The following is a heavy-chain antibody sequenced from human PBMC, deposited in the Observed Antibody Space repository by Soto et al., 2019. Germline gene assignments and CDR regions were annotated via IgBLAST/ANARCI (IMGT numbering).Heavy chain of an antibody. V-gene: IGHV3-23*01. Sequence: GGSLRLSCAASGFTFSSYAMSWVRQAPGKGLEWVSAISGSGGSTYYADSVKGRFTISRDNSKNTLYLQMNSLRAEDTAVYYCAKDSMGYGDFWSGYPGGYWGQGTLVTVSS. CDR1: GFTFSSYA. D-gene: IGHD3-3*01. J-gene: IGHJ4*02. CDR2: ISGSGGST. CDR3: AKDSMGYGDFWSGYPGGY.